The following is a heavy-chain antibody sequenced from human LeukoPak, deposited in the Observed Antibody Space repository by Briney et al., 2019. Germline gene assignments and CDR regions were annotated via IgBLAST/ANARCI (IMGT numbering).Heavy chain of an antibody. V-gene: IGHV4-31*03. CDR1: GGSISSGGYY. CDR2: IYYSGST. D-gene: IGHD3-16*01. CDR3: ARVGPRDVFDI. Sequence: SQTLSLTCTVSGGSISSGGYYWSWIRQHPGKGLEWIGYIYYSGSTYYNPSLKSRVTISVDTSKTQFSLKLSSVTAADTAVYYCARVGPRDVFDIWGQGTMVTVSS. J-gene: IGHJ3*02.